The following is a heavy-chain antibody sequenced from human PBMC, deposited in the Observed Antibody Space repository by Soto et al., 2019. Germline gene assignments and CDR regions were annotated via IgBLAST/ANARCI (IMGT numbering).Heavy chain of an antibody. J-gene: IGHJ5*02. CDR1: GGSISSGGYY. D-gene: IGHD2-15*01. CDR3: ARCSLVVIPVPGFDP. V-gene: IGHV4-31*03. CDR2: IYYNGNT. Sequence: SETLSLTCTVSGGSISSGGYYWSWIRQHPGRGLEWIGYIYYNGNTYYNPSLKSRVTVSVDTSKNQFSLNVRSVTAADTAAYYCARCSLVVIPVPGFDPWGQGTLVTVSS.